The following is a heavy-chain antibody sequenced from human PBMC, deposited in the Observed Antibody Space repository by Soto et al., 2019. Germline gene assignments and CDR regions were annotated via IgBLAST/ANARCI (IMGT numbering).Heavy chain of an antibody. CDR2: IYYSGST. CDR3: AREPSI. Sequence: PSLTLSLTCTVSGGSVSSGSYFWGWIRQHPGKGLEWIGYIYYSGSTYYNPSLESRVTISVDTSKNQFSLKLSSVTAADTAVYYCAREPSIWGQGTLVTVSS. V-gene: IGHV4-31*03. J-gene: IGHJ4*02. CDR1: GGSVSSGSYF.